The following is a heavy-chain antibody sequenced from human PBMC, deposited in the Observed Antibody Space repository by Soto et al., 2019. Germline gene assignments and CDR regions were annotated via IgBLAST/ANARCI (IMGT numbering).Heavy chain of an antibody. J-gene: IGHJ5*02. CDR3: SKWDGYGDQ. V-gene: IGHV3-23*01. CDR1: GFTFSTNS. Sequence: EVQLLESGGGLVQPGGSLRLSCAASGFTFSTNSMTWVRQAPGKGLEWGCGISAGGDSTHYADSVKGRFTISRDNSKNMVYLQMNSLTADDAAVYFCSKWDGYGDQWGQGTLVSVSS. CDR2: ISAGGDST. D-gene: IGHD5-12*01.